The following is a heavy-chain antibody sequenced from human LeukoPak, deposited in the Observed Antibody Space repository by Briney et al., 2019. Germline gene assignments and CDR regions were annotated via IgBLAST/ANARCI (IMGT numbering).Heavy chain of an antibody. D-gene: IGHD2-15*01. CDR2: IYTSGST. J-gene: IGHJ2*01. CDR3: ARQRVGWYFDL. CDR1: GGSISSDNYY. V-gene: IGHV4-61*02. Sequence: SETLSLTCTVSGGSISSDNYYWSWIRQPAGKGLEWIGRIYTSGSTNYNPSLKSRVTISVDTSKNQFSLKLSSVTAADTAVYYCARQRVGWYFDLWGRGTLVTVSS.